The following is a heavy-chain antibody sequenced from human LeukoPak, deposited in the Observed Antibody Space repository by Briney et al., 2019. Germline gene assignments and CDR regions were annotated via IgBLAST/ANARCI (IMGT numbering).Heavy chain of an antibody. CDR2: ISAYNGNT. D-gene: IGHD5-24*01. CDR3: ARDSMATIIPFDY. Sequence: ASVKVSCKASGGTFSSYAISWVRQAPGQGLEWMGWISAYNGNTNYAQKLQGRVTMTTDTSTSTAYMELRSLRSDDTAVYYCARDSMATIIPFDYWGQGTLVTVSS. V-gene: IGHV1-18*01. CDR1: GGTFSSYA. J-gene: IGHJ4*02.